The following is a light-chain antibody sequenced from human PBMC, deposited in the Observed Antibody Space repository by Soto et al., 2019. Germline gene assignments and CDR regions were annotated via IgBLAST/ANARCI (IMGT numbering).Light chain of an antibody. Sequence: EIMMTQSPATLSVSPGERATLSCRASQSVSSNLAWYQQKPGQAPRLLIYGASSRATGIPDRFSGSGSGTDFTLTISRLEPEDFAVYYCQQYGSFTWTFGQGTKVDIK. J-gene: IGKJ1*01. CDR2: GAS. CDR3: QQYGSFTWT. CDR1: QSVSSN. V-gene: IGKV3-20*01.